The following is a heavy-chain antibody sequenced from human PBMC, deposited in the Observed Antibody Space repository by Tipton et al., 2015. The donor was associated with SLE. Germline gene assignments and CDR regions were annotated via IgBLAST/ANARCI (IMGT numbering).Heavy chain of an antibody. V-gene: IGHV4-59*12. CDR2: IYYSGNT. CDR1: GYSISSGYY. D-gene: IGHD2-15*01. J-gene: IGHJ4*02. Sequence: TLSLTCGVSGYSISSGYYWGWIRQPPGKGLEWIGYIYYSGNTNYNPSLKSRVTISVDTSKNQFSLKLSSVTAADTAVYHCARDAYCSGGSCYGFDSWGPGTLVAVSS. CDR3: ARDAYCSGGSCYGFDS.